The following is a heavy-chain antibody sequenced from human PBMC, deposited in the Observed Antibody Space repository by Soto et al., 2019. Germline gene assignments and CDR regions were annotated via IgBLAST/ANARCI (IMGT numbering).Heavy chain of an antibody. J-gene: IGHJ4*02. CDR3: ATDQDFFDRAARADFDY. V-gene: IGHV3-15*01. CDR1: GFTFSNAW. CDR2: IKSKTDGGTT. D-gene: IGHD3-3*01. Sequence: GGSLRLSCAASGFTFSNAWMSWVRQAPGKGLEWVGRIKSKTDGGTTDYAAPVKGRFTISRDDSKNTLYLQMNSLKTEDTAVYYCATDQDFFDRAARADFDYWGQGTLVTVSS.